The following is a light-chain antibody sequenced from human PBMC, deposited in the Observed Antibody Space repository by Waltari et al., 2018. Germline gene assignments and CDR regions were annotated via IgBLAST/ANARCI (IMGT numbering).Light chain of an antibody. CDR1: QSVLYSSNNKNY. CDR2: WAS. V-gene: IGKV4-1*01. Sequence: DIVMTQSPASLAVSLGERATINCKSSQSVLYSSNNKNYLAWYQQNPGQPPKLLIYWASTRESGVPDRFSGSGSGTDFTLTISSLQAEDVAIYYCQQYYTTPQAFGQGTKVEIK. J-gene: IGKJ1*01. CDR3: QQYYTTPQA.